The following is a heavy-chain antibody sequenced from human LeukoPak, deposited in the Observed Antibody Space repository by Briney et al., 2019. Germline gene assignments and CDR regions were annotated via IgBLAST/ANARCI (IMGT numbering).Heavy chain of an antibody. CDR3: ARVLGTGTYGYYYYYGMDV. CDR1: GYSFTSYW. V-gene: IGHV5-51*01. J-gene: IGHJ6*02. D-gene: IGHD3-10*01. CDR2: IYPGDSDT. Sequence: GESLKISCKGSGYSFTSYWIGWVRQMPGKGLEWMGIIYPGDSDTKYSPSFQGQVTVSADKSISTAYLQWSSLKASDTAMYYCARVLGTGTYGYYYYYGMDVWGQGTTVTVSS.